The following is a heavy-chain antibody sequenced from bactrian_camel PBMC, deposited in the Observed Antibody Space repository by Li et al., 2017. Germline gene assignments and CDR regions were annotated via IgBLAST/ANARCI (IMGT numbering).Heavy chain of an antibody. CDR2: IYTGTDRT. V-gene: IGHV3S1*01. J-gene: IGHJ6*01. Sequence: HVQLVESGGGTVQTGGSLRLSCAASGYTYNRNCMAWFRQAPGKEREGVASIYTGTDRTYYADSVKGRVAIWQDNAKNTVYLQMNRLKPEDTAVYYCATVHLGWPRRDFDYWGQGTQVTVS. CDR3: ATVHLGWPRRDFDY. CDR1: GYTYNRNC. D-gene: IGHD5*01.